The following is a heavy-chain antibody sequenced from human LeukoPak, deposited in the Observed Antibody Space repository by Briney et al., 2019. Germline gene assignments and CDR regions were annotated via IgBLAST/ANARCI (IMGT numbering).Heavy chain of an antibody. CDR3: ARALRDYDILTGYHYYFDY. D-gene: IGHD3-9*01. J-gene: IGHJ4*02. CDR1: GYTFTGYY. Sequence: ASVKVSCKASGYTFTGYYMHWVRQAPGQGLEWMGWINPNSGGTNYAQKFQGRVTMTRDTSISTAYMELSRLRSDDTAVYYCARALRDYDILTGYHYYFDYWGQGTLVTVSS. CDR2: INPNSGGT. V-gene: IGHV1-2*02.